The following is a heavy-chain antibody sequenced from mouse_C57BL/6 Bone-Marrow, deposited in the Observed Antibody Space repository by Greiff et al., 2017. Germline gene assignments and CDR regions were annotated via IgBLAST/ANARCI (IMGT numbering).Heavy chain of an antibody. V-gene: IGHV1-54*01. D-gene: IGHD1-1*01. Sequence: QVQLKQSGAELVRPGTSVKVSCKASGYAFTNYLIEWVKQRPGQGLEWIGVINPGSGGTNYNEKFKGKATLTADKSSSTAYMQRSSLTSEDSAVYFCARDYGSSFAYWGQGTLVTVSA. J-gene: IGHJ3*01. CDR2: INPGSGGT. CDR3: ARDYGSSFAY. CDR1: GYAFTNYL.